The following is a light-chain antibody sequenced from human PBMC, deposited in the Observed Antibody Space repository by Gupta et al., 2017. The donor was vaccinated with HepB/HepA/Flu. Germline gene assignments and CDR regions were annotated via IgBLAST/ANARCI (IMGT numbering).Light chain of an antibody. CDR1: QDISNY. J-gene: IGKJ4*01. V-gene: IGKV1-33*01. Sequence: DIQMTQSPSSLSASVGDRVTITCQASQDISNYLNWYQQKPGKAPKLLIYDASNLETGVPSSFSGSGSGTDFTFTISSLQPEDFATYYCQQYDNLPLTFGGGTKVEIK. CDR2: DAS. CDR3: QQYDNLPLT.